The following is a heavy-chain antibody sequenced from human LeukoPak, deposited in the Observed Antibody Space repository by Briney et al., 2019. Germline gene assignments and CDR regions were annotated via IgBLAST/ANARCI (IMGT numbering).Heavy chain of an antibody. V-gene: IGHV4-4*02. D-gene: IGHD3-16*02. J-gene: IGHJ4*02. CDR3: ALSYYDYVWGCYRYRDY. CDR2: IYHSGST. Sequence: SGTLSLTCAASGGSISSSNWWSWVRQPPGKGLEWIGEIYHSGSTNYNPSLKSRVTISVDKSKNQFSLKLSSVTAADTAVYYCALSYYDYVWGCYRYRDYWGQGTLVTVSS. CDR1: GGSISSSNW.